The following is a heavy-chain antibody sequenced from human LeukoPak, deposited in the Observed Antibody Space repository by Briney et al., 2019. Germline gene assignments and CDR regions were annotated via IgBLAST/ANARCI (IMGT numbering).Heavy chain of an antibody. CDR2: MNPSGGTT. Sequence: GGSLRLSCVASGFTFSSYSMSWVRQAPGKGLEWVSAMNPSGGTTAYADSVRGRFTISRDNSKNTLYLQMSSLRAGDTALYYCAKGRTAVRDTFDVWGQGTVVTVSS. V-gene: IGHV3-23*01. CDR3: AKGRTAVRDTFDV. CDR1: GFTFSSYS. D-gene: IGHD1-1*01. J-gene: IGHJ3*01.